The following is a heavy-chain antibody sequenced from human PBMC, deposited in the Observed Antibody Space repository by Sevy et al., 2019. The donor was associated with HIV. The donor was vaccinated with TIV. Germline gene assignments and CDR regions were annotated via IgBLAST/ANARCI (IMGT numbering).Heavy chain of an antibody. D-gene: IGHD7-27*01. CDR3: AREGTWGYYFDY. V-gene: IGHV4-4*07. CDR2: IYTSGST. J-gene: IGHJ4*02. Sequence: SETLSLTCTVSGGSISSYYWRWIRQPAGKGLEWIGRIYTSGSTNYNPSLKSRVTMSVDTSKNQFSLKLSSVTAADTDVYYWAREGTWGYYFDYWGQGTLVTVSS. CDR1: GGSISSYY.